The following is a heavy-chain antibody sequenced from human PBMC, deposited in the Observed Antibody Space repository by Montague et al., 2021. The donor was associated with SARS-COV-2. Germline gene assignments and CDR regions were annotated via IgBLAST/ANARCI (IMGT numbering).Heavy chain of an antibody. CDR2: IYCSGST. V-gene: IGHV4-38-2*01. CDR3: ARVGRQQLVRLSGMDV. J-gene: IGHJ6*02. D-gene: IGHD6-13*01. Sequence: LRLSCAASGFTFSSYAMSWVRQAPGKGLEWIGSIYCSGSTYYNPSLKSRVTISVDTSKNQFSLKLSSVTAADTVVYYCARVGRQQLVRLSGMDVWGQGTTVTVSS. CDR1: GFTFSSYA.